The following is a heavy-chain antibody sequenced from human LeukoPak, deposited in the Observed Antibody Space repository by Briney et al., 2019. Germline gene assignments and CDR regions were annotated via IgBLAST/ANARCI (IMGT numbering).Heavy chain of an antibody. CDR2: ISSSSSYI. CDR3: ARDKWELLPFDY. CDR1: GFTFSSYS. J-gene: IGHJ4*02. D-gene: IGHD1-26*01. V-gene: IGHV3-21*01. Sequence: GGSLRLSCAASGFTFSSYSMNWVRQAPGKGLEWVSSISSSSSYIYYADSVKGRFTISRDNAKNPLYLQMNSLRAEDTAVYYCARDKWELLPFDYWGQGTLVTVSS.